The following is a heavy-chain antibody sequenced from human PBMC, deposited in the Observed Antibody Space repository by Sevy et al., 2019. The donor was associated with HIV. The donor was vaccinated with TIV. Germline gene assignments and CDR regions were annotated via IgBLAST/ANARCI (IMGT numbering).Heavy chain of an antibody. D-gene: IGHD3-16*02. J-gene: IGHJ4*02. CDR1: RYTLSEVS. CDR3: VIGDTPRLTGSGTRLKDQSLNYFEF. Sequence: ASVKVSCKVPRYTLSEVSMHWVRQAPGKGLEWMGGFVPEDGEIVYAQMFQGRVTVAEDTLTDTAYLEVTNLRSEDTATYFCVIGDTPRLTGSGTRLKDQSLNYFEFWGQGTLVTVSS. V-gene: IGHV1-24*01. CDR2: FVPEDGEI.